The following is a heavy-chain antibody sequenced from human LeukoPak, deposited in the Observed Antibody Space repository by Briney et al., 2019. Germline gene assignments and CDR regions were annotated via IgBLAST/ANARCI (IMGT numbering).Heavy chain of an antibody. CDR3: ARQSSYYFDY. CDR2: IYYSGST. Sequence: PSETLSPTCTVSGGSISSSSYYWGWIRQPPGKGLEWIGSIYYSGSTYYNPSLKSRVTISVDTSKNQFSLKLSSVTAADTAVYYCARQSSYYFDYWGQGTLVTVSS. V-gene: IGHV4-39*01. CDR1: GGSISSSSYY. D-gene: IGHD6-13*01. J-gene: IGHJ4*02.